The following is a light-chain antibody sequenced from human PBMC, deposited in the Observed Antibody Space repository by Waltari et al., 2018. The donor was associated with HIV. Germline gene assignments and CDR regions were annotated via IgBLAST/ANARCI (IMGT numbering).Light chain of an antibody. CDR1: ALPNRY. V-gene: IGLV3-25*03. CDR3: QSADRSGSHVV. J-gene: IGLJ2*01. Sequence: SYELTQPPSMSVSPGQTARITCFGDALPNRYAYWYQQRPGQAPVLVIYKDSERPSGIPERVAGSNSGTTVTSISSGVQPEDEADYYCQSADRSGSHVVFGGGTKVTV. CDR2: KDS.